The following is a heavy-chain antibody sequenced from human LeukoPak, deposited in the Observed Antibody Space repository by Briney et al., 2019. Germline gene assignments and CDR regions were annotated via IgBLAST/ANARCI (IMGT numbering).Heavy chain of an antibody. CDR2: IYTSGST. CDR3: ARELYYDILTGLGNAFDI. D-gene: IGHD3-9*01. CDR1: GGSISSGSYY. Sequence: KPSETLSLTCTVSGGSISSGSYYWSWIRQPAGKGLEWIGRIYTSGSTNYNPSLKSRVTISVDTSKNQFSLKLSSVTAADTAVYYCARELYYDILTGLGNAFDIWGQGTVVTVSS. J-gene: IGHJ3*02. V-gene: IGHV4-61*02.